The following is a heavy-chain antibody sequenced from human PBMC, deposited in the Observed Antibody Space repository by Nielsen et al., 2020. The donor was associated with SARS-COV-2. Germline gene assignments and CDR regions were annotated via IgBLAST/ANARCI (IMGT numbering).Heavy chain of an antibody. CDR1: GFTFDDYG. Sequence: GESLKISCAASGFTFDDYGMSWVRQAPGKGLEWVSGINWNGGSTGYADSVKGRFTISRDNAKNSLYLQMNSLRAEDTALYYCAKDPGDYTFGYWGQGTLVTVSS. D-gene: IGHD4-17*01. J-gene: IGHJ4*02. CDR2: INWNGGST. CDR3: AKDPGDYTFGY. V-gene: IGHV3-20*04.